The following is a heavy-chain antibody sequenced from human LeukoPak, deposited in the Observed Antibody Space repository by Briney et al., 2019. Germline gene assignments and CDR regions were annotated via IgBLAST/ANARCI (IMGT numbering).Heavy chain of an antibody. Sequence: GGSLRLSCAASGFTFSSYSMDWVRQAPGKGLEWVSSISSSSSYIYYADSVKGRFTISRDNAKNSLYLQMNSLRAEDTAVYYCARDRTAYGVLDPWGQGTLVTVSS. CDR1: GFTFSSYS. CDR3: ARDRTAYGVLDP. CDR2: ISSSSSYI. V-gene: IGHV3-21*01. D-gene: IGHD4-17*01. J-gene: IGHJ5*02.